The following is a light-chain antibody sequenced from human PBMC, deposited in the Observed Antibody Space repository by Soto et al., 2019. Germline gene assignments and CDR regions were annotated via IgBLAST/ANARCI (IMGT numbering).Light chain of an antibody. V-gene: IGLV2-14*01. CDR3: SSYKSRPTL. CDR2: AVT. J-gene: IGLJ1*01. CDR1: SSDVGGYNY. Sequence: QSVLTQPASVSGSPGQSITISCTGTSSDVGGYNYVSWYQQHPGKAPKLMIYAVTDRPSGVSSRFSGSKSGNTASLTISGLQAEDEPDYYCSSYKSRPTLFGNGTKVTVL.